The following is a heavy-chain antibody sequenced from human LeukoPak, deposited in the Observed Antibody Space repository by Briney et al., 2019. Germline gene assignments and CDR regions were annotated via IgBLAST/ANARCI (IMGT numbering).Heavy chain of an antibody. Sequence: PGGSLRLLCAASGFTFSSYEMNWVRQAPGKGLEWVSYISSSGSTIYYADSVKGRFTIARDNAKNSLYLQMNSLRAEDTAVYYCARALIAVAGLGVGYWGQGTLVTVSS. CDR3: ARALIAVAGLGVGY. D-gene: IGHD6-19*01. J-gene: IGHJ4*02. CDR2: ISSSGSTI. V-gene: IGHV3-48*03. CDR1: GFTFSSYE.